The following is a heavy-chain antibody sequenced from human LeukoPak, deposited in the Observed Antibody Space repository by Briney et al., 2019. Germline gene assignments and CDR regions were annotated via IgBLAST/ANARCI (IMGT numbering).Heavy chain of an antibody. V-gene: IGHV3-74*01. CDR1: GFTFSSYW. CDR3: ARGSAIVGATTVHY. D-gene: IGHD1-26*01. J-gene: IGHJ4*02. CDR2: INSDGSST. Sequence: GGSLRLSCAASGFTFSSYWMHWVCQAPGKGLVWFSRINSDGSSTSYADSVKGRFTISRDNAKNTVYLQMNRLRAEDTAVYYCARGSAIVGATTVHYWGQGTLVTVSS.